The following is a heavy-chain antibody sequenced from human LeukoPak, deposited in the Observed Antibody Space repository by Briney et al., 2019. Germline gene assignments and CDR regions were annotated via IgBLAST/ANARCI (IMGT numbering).Heavy chain of an antibody. D-gene: IGHD3-10*01. V-gene: IGHV3-23*01. CDR3: ANLSRFGGALGYFDY. J-gene: IGHJ4*02. CDR1: GFTFSSYA. CDR2: ISGSGGST. Sequence: PGGSLRLSCAASGFTFSSYAMSWVRQAPGKGLEWVSAISGSGGSTYYADSVKGRFTISRDNSKNTLYLQMNSLRAEDTAVYYCANLSRFGGALGYFDYWGQGTLVTVSS.